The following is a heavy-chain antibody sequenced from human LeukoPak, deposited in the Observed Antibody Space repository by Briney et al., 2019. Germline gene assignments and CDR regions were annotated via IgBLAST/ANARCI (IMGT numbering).Heavy chain of an antibody. CDR2: ISAYNGNT. D-gene: IGHD4-17*01. Sequence: ASVKVSCKASGYTFTSYGISWVRQAPGQGLEWMGWISAYNGNTNYAQKLQGRVTMTTDTSTSTAYMELSSLRSEDTAVYYCARDTTVTKKYYYYYYGMDVWGQGTTVTVSS. CDR3: ARDTTVTKKYYYYYYGMDV. CDR1: GYTFTSYG. J-gene: IGHJ6*02. V-gene: IGHV1-18*01.